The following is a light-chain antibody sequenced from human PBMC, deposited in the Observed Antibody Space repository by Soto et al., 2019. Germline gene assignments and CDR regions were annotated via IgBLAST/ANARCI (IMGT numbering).Light chain of an antibody. CDR2: DAS. CDR3: QQRSNWSPLT. Sequence: EIVLTQSPATLSLSPGDRATLSCRASQSVRSYLAWYQKKPGQAPRLLIHDASNRATGIPARFSGSGSGTDFTLTISSLEPEDFAVYYCQQRSNWSPLTFGGGTKVEIK. V-gene: IGKV3-11*01. J-gene: IGKJ4*01. CDR1: QSVRSY.